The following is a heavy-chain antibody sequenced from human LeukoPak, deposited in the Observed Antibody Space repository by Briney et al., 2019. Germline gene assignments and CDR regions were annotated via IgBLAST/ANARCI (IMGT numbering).Heavy chain of an antibody. Sequence: KPSETLSLTCTVSGGSISSGGYYWSWIRQHPGKGLEWIGYIYYSGSTYYNPSLKSRVTISVDTSKNQFSLKLSSVTAADTAVYYCARGPPVLRFLEWLYYGMDVWGQGTTVTVSS. J-gene: IGHJ6*02. D-gene: IGHD3-3*01. CDR2: IYYSGST. V-gene: IGHV4-31*03. CDR1: GGSISSGGYY. CDR3: ARGPPVLRFLEWLYYGMDV.